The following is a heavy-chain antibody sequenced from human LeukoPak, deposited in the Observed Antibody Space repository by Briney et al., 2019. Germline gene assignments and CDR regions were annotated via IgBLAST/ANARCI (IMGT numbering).Heavy chain of an antibody. Sequence: PSETLSLTCAVYGGSFSGYYWCWIRQPPGKGLEWIGEINHSGSTNYNPSLKSRVTISVDTSKNQFSLKLSSVTAADTAVYYCARGEGYCSSTSCYYFDYWGQGTLVTVSS. CDR3: ARGEGYCSSTSCYYFDY. CDR1: GGSFSGYY. CDR2: INHSGST. J-gene: IGHJ4*02. D-gene: IGHD2-2*01. V-gene: IGHV4-34*01.